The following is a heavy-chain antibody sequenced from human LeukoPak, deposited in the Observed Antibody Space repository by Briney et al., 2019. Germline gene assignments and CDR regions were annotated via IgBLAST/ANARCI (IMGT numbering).Heavy chain of an antibody. D-gene: IGHD4-17*01. CDR2: ISDGGSDT. Sequence: GGSLRLSCAASGFTFSTYAMSWVRQPPGKGLDWVSTISDGGSDTHYADSVKGRFTISRDNSKNTVYLQINSLRAEDTAVYYCAKALYGDYGRFDYWGQGTLVTVSS. J-gene: IGHJ4*02. V-gene: IGHV3-23*01. CDR1: GFTFSTYA. CDR3: AKALYGDYGRFDY.